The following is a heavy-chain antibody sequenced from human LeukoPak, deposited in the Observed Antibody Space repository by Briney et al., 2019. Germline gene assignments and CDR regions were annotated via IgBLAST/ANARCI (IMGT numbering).Heavy chain of an antibody. CDR1: GFTFSSSG. CDR2: IRYDGSNK. Sequence: GGSLRLSCAASGFTFSSSGMHWVRQAPGKGLEWVAFIRYDGSNKYYADSVKGRFTISRDNSKNTLYLQMNSLRAEDTAVYYCAKATVGGSGSYLNNWFDPWGQGTLVTVSS. J-gene: IGHJ5*02. D-gene: IGHD3-10*01. CDR3: AKATVGGSGSYLNNWFDP. V-gene: IGHV3-30*02.